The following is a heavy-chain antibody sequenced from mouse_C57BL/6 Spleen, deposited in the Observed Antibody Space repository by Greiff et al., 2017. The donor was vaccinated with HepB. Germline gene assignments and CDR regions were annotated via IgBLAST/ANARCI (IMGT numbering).Heavy chain of an antibody. CDR1: GYTFTDYY. CDR3: ARHYYYGSSYEDDY. D-gene: IGHD1-1*01. CDR2: INPNNGGT. V-gene: IGHV1-26*01. Sequence: EVQLQQSGPELVKPGASVKISCKASGYTFTDYYMNWVKQSHGKSLEWIGDINPNNGGTSYNQKFKGKATLTVDKSSSTAYMELRSLTSEDSAVYYCARHYYYGSSYEDDYWGQGTTLTVSS. J-gene: IGHJ2*01.